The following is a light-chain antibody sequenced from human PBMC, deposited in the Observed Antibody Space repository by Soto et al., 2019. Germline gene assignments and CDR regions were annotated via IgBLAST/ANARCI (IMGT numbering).Light chain of an antibody. J-gene: IGLJ2*01. Sequence: QSVLTQPASVSGSPGQSIIISCTGTSSDVGGYNYVSWYQQHPGKAPKLMIYDVSNRPSGVSNRFSGSKSGNTASLTISGLQAEDEGTYFCTSYTASSAVVIFGGGTKLTVL. V-gene: IGLV2-14*03. CDR3: TSYTASSAVVI. CDR2: DVS. CDR1: SSDVGGYNY.